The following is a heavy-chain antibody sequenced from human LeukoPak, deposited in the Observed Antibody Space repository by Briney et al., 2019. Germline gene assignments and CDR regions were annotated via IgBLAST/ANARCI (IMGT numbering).Heavy chain of an antibody. CDR3: ARGGGDS. CDR2: ISYDGSKK. Sequence: GGSLRLSCAASGFSFSYFAMHWVRQAPGKGLEWVALISYDGSKKDYADSVKGRFTISGDNAKNSLYLQMNSLRAEDTAVYYCARGGGDSWGQGTLVTVSS. J-gene: IGHJ4*02. CDR1: GFSFSYFA. D-gene: IGHD3-10*01. V-gene: IGHV3-30*07.